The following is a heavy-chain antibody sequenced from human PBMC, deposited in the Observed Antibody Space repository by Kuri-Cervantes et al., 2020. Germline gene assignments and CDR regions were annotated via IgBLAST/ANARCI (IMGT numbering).Heavy chain of an antibody. CDR2: ISYDGSNK. J-gene: IGHJ6*03. D-gene: IGHD3/OR15-3a*01. V-gene: IGHV3-30*03. Sequence: GGSLRLSCAASGFTFSSYWMSWVRQAPGKGLEWVAVISYDGSNKYYADSVKGRFTISRDNAKNSLYLQMNSLRAEDTAVYYCARDGLPYYYYYYMDVWGNGTTVTVSS. CDR3: ARDGLPYYYYYYMDV. CDR1: GFTFSSYW.